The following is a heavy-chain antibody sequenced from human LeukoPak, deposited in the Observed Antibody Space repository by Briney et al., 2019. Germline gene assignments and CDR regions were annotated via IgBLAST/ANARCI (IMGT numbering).Heavy chain of an antibody. D-gene: IGHD3/OR15-3a*01. J-gene: IGHJ6*03. CDR2: ISAYNGNT. CDR3: ARGDWDTQDHYYMDV. CDR1: GYTFTSYG. V-gene: IGHV1-18*01. Sequence: ASVKVSCKASGYTFTSYGISWVRQAPGQGLEWMGWISAYNGNTNYAQKLQGRVTMTTDTSTSTAYMELRSLRSDDTAVYYCARGDWDTQDHYYMDVWGKGTTVTVSS.